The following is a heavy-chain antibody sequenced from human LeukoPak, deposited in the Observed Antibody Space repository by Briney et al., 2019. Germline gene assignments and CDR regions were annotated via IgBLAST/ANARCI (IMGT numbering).Heavy chain of an antibody. CDR3: ARRVPATVLYYYYYYGMDV. J-gene: IGHJ6*02. D-gene: IGHD2/OR15-2a*01. CDR1: VGSFSGYY. Sequence: PSEALSLTCAVYVGSFSGYYWSWIRQPPGKGLEWIGEINHSGSTNYNPSLTSRVTISVDTSKNQFSLKLSSVAAADTAVYYCARRVPATVLYYYYYYGMDVWGQGTTVTVSS. CDR2: INHSGST. V-gene: IGHV4-34*01.